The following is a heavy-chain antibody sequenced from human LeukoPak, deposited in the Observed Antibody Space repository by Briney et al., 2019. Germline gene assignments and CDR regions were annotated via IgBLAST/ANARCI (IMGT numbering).Heavy chain of an antibody. V-gene: IGHV4-4*02. CDR1: GGSISSSNW. J-gene: IGHJ4*02. CDR2: IYYSGST. Sequence: SETLSLTCAVSGGSISSSNWWSWVRQPPGKGLEWIGYIYYSGSTNYNPSLKSRVTISVDTSKNQFSLKLSSVTAADTAVYYCARADTAMEPLDYWGQGTLVTVSS. CDR3: ARADTAMEPLDY. D-gene: IGHD5-18*01.